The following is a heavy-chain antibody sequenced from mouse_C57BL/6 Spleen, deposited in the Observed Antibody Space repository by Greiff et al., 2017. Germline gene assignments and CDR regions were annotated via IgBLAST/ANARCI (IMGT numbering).Heavy chain of an antibody. CDR1: GYTFTDYY. J-gene: IGHJ1*03. CDR3: ARRGNYDYDWYFDV. D-gene: IGHD2-4*01. V-gene: IGHV1-26*01. CDR2: INPNNGGT. Sequence: VQLQQSGPELVKPGASVKISCKASGYTFTDYYMNWVKQSPGKSLEWIGDINPNNGGTSYNQKFKGKATLTVDKSSSTAYMELRSLTSEDSAVYYCARRGNYDYDWYFDVWGTGTTVTVSS.